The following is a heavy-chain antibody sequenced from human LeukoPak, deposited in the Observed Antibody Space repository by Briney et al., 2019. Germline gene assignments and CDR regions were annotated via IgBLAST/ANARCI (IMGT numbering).Heavy chain of an antibody. CDR2: ISGSGGST. CDR3: ARGASHYYDSTSYQDY. Sequence: GGSLRLSCAASGFTFSSYAMSWVRQAPGKGLEWVSAISGSGGSTYYADSVKGRFTISRDNSKNTLYLQMNSLTAEDTALYYCARGASHYYDSTSYQDYWGQGTLVTVSS. V-gene: IGHV3-23*01. J-gene: IGHJ4*02. CDR1: GFTFSSYA. D-gene: IGHD3-22*01.